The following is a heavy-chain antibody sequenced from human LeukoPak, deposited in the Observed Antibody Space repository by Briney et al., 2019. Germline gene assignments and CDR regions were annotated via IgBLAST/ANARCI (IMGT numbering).Heavy chain of an antibody. CDR1: GGSFSGYY. V-gene: IGHV4-34*01. D-gene: IGHD3-22*01. CDR3: AREDRGVVVITTLDAFDI. CDR2: INHSGST. J-gene: IGHJ3*02. Sequence: SETLSLTCAVYGGSFSGYYWSWIRHPPGKGLEWIGEINHSGSTNYNPSLQSRVTISVDTSKNQFSLKLSSVTAADTAVYYCAREDRGVVVITTLDAFDIWGQGTMVTVSS.